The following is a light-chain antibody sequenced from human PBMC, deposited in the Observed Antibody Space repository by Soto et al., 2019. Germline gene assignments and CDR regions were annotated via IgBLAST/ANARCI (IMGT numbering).Light chain of an antibody. CDR2: DAS. CDR3: QQRSSWQWT. V-gene: IGKV3-11*01. Sequence: EIVLTQSPATLSLSPGERATLACRASQSVSSNLAWYQQKPGQAPRLLIYDASNRATGIPARFSGSGSGTDYPLTISSLEPEDSAVYYCQQRSSWQWTFGQGTKVEIK. J-gene: IGKJ1*01. CDR1: QSVSSN.